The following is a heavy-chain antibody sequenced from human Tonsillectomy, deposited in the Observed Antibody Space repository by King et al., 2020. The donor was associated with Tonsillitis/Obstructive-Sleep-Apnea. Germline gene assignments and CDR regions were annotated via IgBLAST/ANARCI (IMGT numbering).Heavy chain of an antibody. D-gene: IGHD5-24*01. CDR3: ARQRSRDFTDYYYYMDV. J-gene: IGHJ6*03. Sequence: VQLVESGGGLVQPGGSLRLSCAASGLTFSSYWIHWVRQAPGKGLVWVSRINSDGRSTSYAYSVKGRFTISRDNAKNTLFLLRNSLRDEDTAVYYCARQRSRDFTDYYYYMDVWGKGTTVTVSS. V-gene: IGHV3-74*01. CDR1: GLTFSSYW. CDR2: INSDGRST.